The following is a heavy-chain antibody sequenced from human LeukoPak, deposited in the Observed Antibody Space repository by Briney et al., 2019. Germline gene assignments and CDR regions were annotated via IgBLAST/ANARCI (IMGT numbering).Heavy chain of an antibody. Sequence: SETLSLTCTVSGGSISSYHWSWIRQPPGKGLEWIGYIYYSGSTNYNPSLKSRVTISVDTSKNQFSLKLSSVTAADTAVYYCARRGVAPVVTGEDAFDIWGQGTMVTVSS. CDR1: GGSISSYH. D-gene: IGHD2-21*02. J-gene: IGHJ3*02. V-gene: IGHV4-59*08. CDR3: ARRGVAPVVTGEDAFDI. CDR2: IYYSGST.